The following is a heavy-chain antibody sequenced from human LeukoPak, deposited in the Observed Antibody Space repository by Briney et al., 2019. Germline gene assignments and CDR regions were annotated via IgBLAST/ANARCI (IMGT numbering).Heavy chain of an antibody. J-gene: IGHJ4*02. V-gene: IGHV4-39*01. D-gene: IGHD6-19*01. Sequence: PSETLSLTCTVSGGSISSSSYYWGWTRQPPGKGLEWIGSIYYSGSTYYNPSLKSRVTISVDTSKNQFSLKLSSVTAADTAVYYCARQYSSGWARYFDYWGQGTLVTVSS. CDR1: GGSISSSSYY. CDR2: IYYSGST. CDR3: ARQYSSGWARYFDY.